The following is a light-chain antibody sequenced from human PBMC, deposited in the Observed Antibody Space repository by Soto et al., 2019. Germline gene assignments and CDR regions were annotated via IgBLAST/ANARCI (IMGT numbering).Light chain of an antibody. J-gene: IGKJ5*01. V-gene: IGKV3-11*01. CDR1: QSVSSY. CDR3: QQRSNWPLIT. CDR2: DAS. Sequence: EIWLTQTQATLSLSPGERATLGCRCSQSVSSYLASYQQKPGQAPRLLIYDASNRATGIPARFSGSGSGTDFTLTISSLEAEDFAVYYCQQRSNWPLITFGQGTRLEI.